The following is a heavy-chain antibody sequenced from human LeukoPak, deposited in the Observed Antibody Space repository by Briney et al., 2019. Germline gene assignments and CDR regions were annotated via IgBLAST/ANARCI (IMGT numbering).Heavy chain of an antibody. V-gene: IGHV1-69*13. J-gene: IGHJ3*02. CDR2: IIPIFGTS. CDR1: GGTFSTYA. CDR3: ARDDGRYFDRLGHDAFDI. D-gene: IGHD3-9*01. Sequence: SVKVSCKASGGTFSTYAISWVRQAPGQGLEWMGGIIPIFGTSNYAQNFQGRATITADESTSTAYMELSSLSSEDTAVYYCARDDGRYFDRLGHDAFDIWGQGTLVTVSS.